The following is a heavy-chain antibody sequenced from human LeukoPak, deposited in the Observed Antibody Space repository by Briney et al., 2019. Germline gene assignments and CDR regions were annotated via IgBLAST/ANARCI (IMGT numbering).Heavy chain of an antibody. CDR1: GFTFSSYV. J-gene: IGHJ4*02. CDR2: ISGSGDNT. Sequence: GGSLRLSCAASGFTFSSYVMSWVRQAPGKGLEWVSVISGSGDNTYYADSVQGRFTISRDNSKNMLYLQMHSLRAEDTAVYSCAKWTYTNPGIDDYWGQGTLVTVSS. V-gene: IGHV3-23*01. D-gene: IGHD2-2*02. CDR3: AKWTYTNPGIDDY.